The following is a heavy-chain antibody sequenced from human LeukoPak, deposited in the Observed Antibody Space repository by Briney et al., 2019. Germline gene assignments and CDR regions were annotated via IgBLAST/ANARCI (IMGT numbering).Heavy chain of an antibody. Sequence: PSETLSLTCTVSGDSISTSSYYWGWIRQPPGKGLEWLGSIYYSGSTYYNPSLKSRVTISVDTSKNQFSLNLYSVTAADTAVFYCARSYSYDYRQIDYWGQGTLVTVSS. CDR3: ARSYSYDYRQIDY. V-gene: IGHV4-39*01. D-gene: IGHD3-22*01. CDR1: GDSISTSSYY. CDR2: IYYSGST. J-gene: IGHJ4*02.